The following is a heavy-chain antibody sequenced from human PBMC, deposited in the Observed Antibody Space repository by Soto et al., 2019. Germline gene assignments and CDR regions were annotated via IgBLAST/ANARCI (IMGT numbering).Heavy chain of an antibody. J-gene: IGHJ4*02. Sequence: QVQLVQSGAEVKKPGSSVKVSCKASGGTFSTYTFSWVRQAPGQGLEWMGRIIPFVGTTNYAQKFQGRVTITADKSTSTAYMELSSLRSEDTAVYYCAREDYDDYYCDYWGQGTLVTVSS. CDR3: AREDYDDYYCDY. CDR1: GGTFSTYT. D-gene: IGHD4-17*01. V-gene: IGHV1-69*08. CDR2: IIPFVGTT.